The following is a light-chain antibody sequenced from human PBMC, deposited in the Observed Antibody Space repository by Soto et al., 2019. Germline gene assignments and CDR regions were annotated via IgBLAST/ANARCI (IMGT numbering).Light chain of an antibody. V-gene: IGLV2-14*01. J-gene: IGLJ3*02. CDR2: EVS. CDR1: SSDIGAYNS. Sequence: QSVLTQPASVSGSPGQSITISCIGTSSDIGAYNSVSWYQQHPGKAPKLMIYEVSNRPSGVSDRFSGSRSGNTASLTISGLQAEDESDYYCISYTSSSTWVFGGGTKVTVL. CDR3: ISYTSSSTWV.